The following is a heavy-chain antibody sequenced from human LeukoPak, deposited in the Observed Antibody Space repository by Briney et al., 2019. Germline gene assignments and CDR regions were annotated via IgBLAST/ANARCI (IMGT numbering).Heavy chain of an antibody. D-gene: IGHD3-10*01. Sequence: GGSLRLSCAASGFTFSSYSMNWVRQAPGKGLEWVSSISSSSSYIYYADSVKGRFTISRDNAKNSLYLQMNSLRAEDTAVYYCASRITMVRGVIITYYFDYWGQGTLVTVSS. CDR2: ISSSSSYI. J-gene: IGHJ4*02. V-gene: IGHV3-21*01. CDR3: ASRITMVRGVIITYYFDY. CDR1: GFTFSSYS.